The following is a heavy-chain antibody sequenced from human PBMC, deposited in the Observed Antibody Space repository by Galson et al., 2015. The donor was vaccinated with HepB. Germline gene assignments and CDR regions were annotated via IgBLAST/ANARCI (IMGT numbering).Heavy chain of an antibody. CDR2: ISSSSSYI. D-gene: IGHD4-17*01. CDR3: ARSPMTVTPPGYFDY. Sequence: SLRLSCAASGFTFSSYSMNWVRQAPGKGLEWVSSISSSSSYIYYADSVKGRFTISRDNAKNSLYLQMNSLRAEDTAVYYCARSPMTVTPPGYFDYWGQGTLVTVSS. V-gene: IGHV3-21*01. J-gene: IGHJ4*02. CDR1: GFTFSSYS.